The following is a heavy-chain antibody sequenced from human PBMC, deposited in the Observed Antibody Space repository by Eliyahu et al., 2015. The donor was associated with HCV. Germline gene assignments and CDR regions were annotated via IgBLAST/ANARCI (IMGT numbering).Heavy chain of an antibody. CDR3: APAYYYGMDV. CDR2: ISSASSYI. J-gene: IGHJ6*02. CDR1: GFTFSTSS. Sequence: EVQLVESGGGLVRPGGSLRLSCAASGFTFSTSSMNWVRQAXGKGLEWVSSISSASSYIYYADSVKGRFTIPRDNAKNSLFLQMNSLRAEDTAVYYCAPAYYYGMDVWGQGTTVTVSS. V-gene: IGHV3-21*01.